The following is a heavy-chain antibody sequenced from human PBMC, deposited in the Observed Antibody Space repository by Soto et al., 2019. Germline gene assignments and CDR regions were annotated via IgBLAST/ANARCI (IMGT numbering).Heavy chain of an antibody. CDR3: ARDNCEGGASLVDY. Sequence: QVQLAQSGPEVKKPGASVKVSCKASGYIYTNYGLIWLRQAPGQGLVWVGWISAYTGATVYAKNFNDRVTLTIDTSTTTGYVEVRSLRSDDTAIYYCARDNCEGGASLVDYWGQGTLVTVSS. CDR1: GYIYTNYG. J-gene: IGHJ4*02. D-gene: IGHD2-21*01. CDR2: ISAYTGAT. V-gene: IGHV1-18*04.